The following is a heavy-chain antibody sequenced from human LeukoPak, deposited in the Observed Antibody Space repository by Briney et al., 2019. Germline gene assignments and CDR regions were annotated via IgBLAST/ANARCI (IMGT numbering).Heavy chain of an antibody. CDR1: GFTFSNAW. D-gene: IGHD3-3*01. Sequence: GGSLRLSCAASGFTFSNAWMSWVRQAPGKGLEWVGRIKSKTDGGTTDYAAPVKGRFTISRDDSKNTLYLQMNSLRVEDTAVFYCARDQYDTWSRRGNFDSWGQGTLVIVSS. CDR2: IKSKTDGGTT. V-gene: IGHV3-15*01. J-gene: IGHJ4*02. CDR3: ARDQYDTWSRRGNFDS.